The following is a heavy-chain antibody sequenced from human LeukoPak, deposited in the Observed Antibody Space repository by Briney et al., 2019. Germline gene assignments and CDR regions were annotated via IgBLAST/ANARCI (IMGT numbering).Heavy chain of an antibody. CDR1: GFTFSDYY. Sequence: GGSLRLSCAASGFTFSDYYMTWIRQAPGKGLEWVSYISGTDSAIYYADSVKGRFTISRDNAKNSLYLQMNSLRAEDTAVYYCARVPIAAAGSYYFDYWGQGTLVTVSS. CDR3: ARVPIAAAGSYYFDY. V-gene: IGHV3-11*01. D-gene: IGHD6-13*01. J-gene: IGHJ4*02. CDR2: ISGTDSAI.